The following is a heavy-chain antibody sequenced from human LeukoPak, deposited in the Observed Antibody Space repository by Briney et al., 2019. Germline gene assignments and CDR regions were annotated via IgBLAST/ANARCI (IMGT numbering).Heavy chain of an antibody. D-gene: IGHD3-22*01. J-gene: IGHJ4*02. CDR1: GFTFSNYW. CDR3: AKDYYYDSSGYLTYYFDY. Sequence: GGSLRLSCAASGFTFSNYWMHWVRQAPGKGLVWVSRINSDGINTSYADSVKGRFTISRDNAKNTLNLQMNSLRAEDTAVYYCAKDYYYDSSGYLTYYFDYWGQGTLVTASS. V-gene: IGHV3-74*01. CDR2: INSDGINT.